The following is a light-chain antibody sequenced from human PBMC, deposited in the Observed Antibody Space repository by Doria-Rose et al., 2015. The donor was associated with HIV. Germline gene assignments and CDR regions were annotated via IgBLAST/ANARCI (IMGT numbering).Light chain of an antibody. CDR1: QNINNY. CDR3: QQSYSTLPIT. V-gene: IGKV1-39*01. Sequence: DIQVTQSPSSLSASVGDRVTITCRASQNINNYLNWYQQKPGKAPKLLIFAASTLQTGVPSRFSGGGSGTEFTLTITSLQPEDFAIYSCQQSYSTLPITFGQGTRLEIK. CDR2: AAS. J-gene: IGKJ5*01.